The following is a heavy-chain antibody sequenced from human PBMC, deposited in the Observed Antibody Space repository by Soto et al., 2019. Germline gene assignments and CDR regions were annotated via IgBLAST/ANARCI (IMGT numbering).Heavy chain of an antibody. CDR2: FGPEDGET. Sequence: ASVKVSCKVSGYTLTELSMHWLRQAPGKGLEWMGGFGPEDGETIYAQKFQGRVTMTEDTSTDTAYMELSSLRSEDTAVYYCAAFHPWRDYDFWRGYTLFDYWGQGTLVTVSS. CDR1: GYTLTELS. J-gene: IGHJ4*02. V-gene: IGHV1-24*01. D-gene: IGHD3-3*01. CDR3: AAFHPWRDYDFWRGYTLFDY.